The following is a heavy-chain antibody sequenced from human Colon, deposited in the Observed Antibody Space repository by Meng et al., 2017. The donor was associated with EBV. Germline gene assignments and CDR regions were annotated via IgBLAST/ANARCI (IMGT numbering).Heavy chain of an antibody. CDR3: ARRPTGIDY. V-gene: IGHV4-34*12. D-gene: IGHD2-8*02. CDR2: IIHGGSP. CDR1: GGYRGVAY. J-gene: IGHJ4*02. Sequence: QIRLKKGCGGVYTPWVTMSHNVSVNGGYRGVAYWNWFRQPSGKVLELIWEIIHGGSPSYIPSLKSRVTISIDTSKNQLSLMLSSVTAADTAVYYCARRPTGIDYWGQGTLVTVSS.